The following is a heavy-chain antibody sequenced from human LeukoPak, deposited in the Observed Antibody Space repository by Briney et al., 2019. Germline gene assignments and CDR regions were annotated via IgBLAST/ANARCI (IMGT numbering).Heavy chain of an antibody. J-gene: IGHJ4*02. CDR2: ISYDGSNK. CDR3: ARAPWGVGATPPY. Sequence: GRSLRLSCAVSGFLFNTHSMHWLRDATGRGVEWVVDISYDGSNKNYADSVKGRFTISTDNSKSTLYLQMDSLRTDDTTMDYCARAPWGVGATPPYWGQGTLVTVSS. V-gene: IGHV3-30-3*01. CDR1: GFLFNTHS. D-gene: IGHD1-26*01.